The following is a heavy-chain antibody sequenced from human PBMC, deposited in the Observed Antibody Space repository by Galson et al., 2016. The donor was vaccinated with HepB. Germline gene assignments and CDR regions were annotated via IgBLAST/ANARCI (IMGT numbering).Heavy chain of an antibody. CDR2: IHHGGPT. D-gene: IGHD1-26*01. J-gene: IGHJ4*02. Sequence: ETLSLTCTVSGGSISNNYYWGWIRQPPGKGLEWIGRIHHGGPTYYNPSLKRRFTLSVDMSKNQFSLNLRSVTAADTAVYYCARHALLGAKDFHNWGQGTLVTVSS. CDR3: ARHALLGAKDFHN. V-gene: IGHV4-39*01. CDR1: GGSISNNYY.